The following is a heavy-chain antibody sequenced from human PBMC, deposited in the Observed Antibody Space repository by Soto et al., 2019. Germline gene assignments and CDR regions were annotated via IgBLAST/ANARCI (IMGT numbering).Heavy chain of an antibody. CDR1: GYPFTNYA. D-gene: IGHD2-2*01. CDR2: INADNGNT. V-gene: IGHV1-3*01. CDR3: ASGFWATDQYYGMDV. Sequence: QVQLVQSGAEIKKPGASVKVSCKASGYPFTNYAIHWVRQATGQGLEWMGWINADNGNTKYSQKFQGRVTITRDRVASTAYLELSSLRLEDTALFFCASGFWATDQYYGMDVWGQGTTVTVSS. J-gene: IGHJ6*02.